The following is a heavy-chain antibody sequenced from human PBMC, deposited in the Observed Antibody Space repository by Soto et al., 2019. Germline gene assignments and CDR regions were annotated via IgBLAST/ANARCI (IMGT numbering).Heavy chain of an antibody. CDR1: PFTFRSFT. V-gene: IGHV3-21*01. CDR2: ISSNSAYI. D-gene: IGHD6-13*01. Sequence: GGSLRLSGAASPFTFRSFTMNWVRQAPGKGLEWVSTISSNSAYISYTDALRGRFTISRDNAKNSLHLQMNSLRAENTAVYYCTRDASRDSSARGWFDPWGPGTLVTISS. CDR3: TRDASRDSSARGWFDP. J-gene: IGHJ5*02.